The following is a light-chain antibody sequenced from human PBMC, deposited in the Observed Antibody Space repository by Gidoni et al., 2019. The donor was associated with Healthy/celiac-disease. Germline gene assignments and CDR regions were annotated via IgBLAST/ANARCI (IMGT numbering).Light chain of an antibody. J-gene: IGKJ2*01. CDR2: AAS. Sequence: DIQMTQSPSSLFASVGDRFTITCRASQGIRNDLGWYQQKTGKAPKRLIYAASSFQSVVLSRFCGSGSGTAFTLTIRSLQPEDFATYYCLQHNSYPMYTFGQGTKLEIK. V-gene: IGKV1-17*01. CDR3: LQHNSYPMYT. CDR1: QGIRND.